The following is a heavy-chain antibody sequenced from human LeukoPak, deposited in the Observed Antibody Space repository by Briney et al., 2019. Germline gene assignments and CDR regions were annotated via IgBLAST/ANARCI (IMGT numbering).Heavy chain of an antibody. Sequence: ASVKVSCKVSGYTLTELSMHWVRQAPGKGLEWMGGFDPEDGETIYAQKFQGRVTMTEDTSTDTAYMELSSLRSEDTAVYYCATASRDSYYYYYYYKDVWGKGTTVTVSS. CDR2: FDPEDGET. CDR3: ATASRDSYYYYYYYKDV. J-gene: IGHJ6*03. D-gene: IGHD2-21*01. CDR1: GYTLTELS. V-gene: IGHV1-24*01.